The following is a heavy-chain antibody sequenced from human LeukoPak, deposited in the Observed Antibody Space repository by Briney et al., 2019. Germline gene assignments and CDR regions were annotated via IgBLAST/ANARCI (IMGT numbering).Heavy chain of an antibody. CDR2: INPNSGGT. CDR3: ARQLELSPFFDY. V-gene: IGHV1-2*06. CDR1: GYTFTGYY. D-gene: IGHD1-26*01. J-gene: IGHJ4*02. Sequence: ASVKVSCKASGYTFTGYYMHWVRQAPGQGLEWMGRINPNSGGTNYAQKFQGRVTMTRDTSISTAYMELSRLRSDETAVYYCARQLELSPFFDYWGQGTLVTVSS.